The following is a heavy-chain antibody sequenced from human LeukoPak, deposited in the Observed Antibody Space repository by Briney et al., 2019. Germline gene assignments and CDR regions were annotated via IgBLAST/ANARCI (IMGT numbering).Heavy chain of an antibody. V-gene: IGHV1-18*01. CDR2: ISAYNGNT. Sequence: ASLKVSCKASVYTFTSYGISWVRQAPGQGLEWMGWISAYNGNTNYAQKLQGRVTMTTDTSTSTAYMELRSLRSDDTAVYYCARDLGSIAVAGIICYGMDVWGQGTTVTVSS. D-gene: IGHD6-19*01. J-gene: IGHJ6*02. CDR1: VYTFTSYG. CDR3: ARDLGSIAVAGIICYGMDV.